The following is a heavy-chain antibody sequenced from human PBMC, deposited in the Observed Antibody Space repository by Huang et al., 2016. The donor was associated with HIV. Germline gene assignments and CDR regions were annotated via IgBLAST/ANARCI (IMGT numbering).Heavy chain of an antibody. CDR3: SRDDFWSGYSDYYGLDV. J-gene: IGHJ6*02. CDR1: GFTFNSYA. D-gene: IGHD3-3*01. CDR2: ISGRGGNT. Sequence: EVQLLESGGGLVQPGGSLRLSCAASGFTFNSYAMSWVRQGPGKGREWVSAISGRGGNTYYADSVKGRFTISRDNSKNTLFLQMSGLRAEDTAVYYCSRDDFWSGYSDYYGLDVWGQGTTVTVSS. V-gene: IGHV3-23*01.